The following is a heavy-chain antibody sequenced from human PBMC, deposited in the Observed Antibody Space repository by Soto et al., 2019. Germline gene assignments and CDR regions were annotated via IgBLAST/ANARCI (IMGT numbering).Heavy chain of an antibody. V-gene: IGHV1-18*01. CDR3: ARVGYDFWSGYYTHYYYYMDV. Sequence: GASVKVSCKASGYTFTSYGISWVRQAPGQGLEWMGWISAYNGNTNYAQKLQGRVTMTTDTSTSTAYMELRSLRSDDTAVYYCARVGYDFWSGYYTHYYYYMDVWGKGTTVTVYS. J-gene: IGHJ6*03. CDR2: ISAYNGNT. CDR1: GYTFTSYG. D-gene: IGHD3-3*01.